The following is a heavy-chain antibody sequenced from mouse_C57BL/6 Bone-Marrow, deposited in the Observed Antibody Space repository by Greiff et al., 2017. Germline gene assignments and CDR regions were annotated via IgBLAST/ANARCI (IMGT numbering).Heavy chain of an antibody. Sequence: QVQLQQPGAELVKPGASVKLSCKASGYTFTSYWMQWVKQRPGQGLEWIGEIDPSDSYTNYNQKFKGKATLTVDTSSSTAYMQLSSLTSEDSAVXYCARREFAGSHWYFDVWGTGTTVTVSA. D-gene: IGHD2-2*01. CDR3: ARREFAGSHWYFDV. J-gene: IGHJ1*03. CDR2: IDPSDSYT. CDR1: GYTFTSYW. V-gene: IGHV1-50*01.